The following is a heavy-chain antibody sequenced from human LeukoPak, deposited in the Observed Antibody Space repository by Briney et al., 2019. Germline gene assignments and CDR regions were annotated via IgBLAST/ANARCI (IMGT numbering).Heavy chain of an antibody. CDR1: GFTFSSFS. CDR3: AKYGSTADY. J-gene: IGHJ4*02. CDR2: ISSSSDTI. Sequence: GGSLRLSCAASGFTFSSFSMNWVRQAPGKGLEWVSYISSSSDTIHYADSVKGRFTISRDNSKNTLYLQMNSLRAEDTAVYYCAKYGSTADYWGQGTLVTVSS. D-gene: IGHD6-13*01. V-gene: IGHV3-48*01.